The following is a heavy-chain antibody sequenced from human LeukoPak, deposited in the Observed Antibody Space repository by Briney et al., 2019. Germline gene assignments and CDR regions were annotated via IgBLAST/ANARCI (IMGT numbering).Heavy chain of an antibody. CDR1: GFTFGSYE. D-gene: IGHD3-22*01. Sequence: PGGSLGLSCAGSGFTFGSYEMNWVRQAPGKGLEWVSYISSSGRSTYYADSVKGRFTITRDNAGNSLFLRMNSLRAEDTAVYFCAREGWDTSGYYYCDFWGQGTLVTVSS. CDR2: ISSSGRST. V-gene: IGHV3-48*03. CDR3: AREGWDTSGYYYCDF. J-gene: IGHJ4*02.